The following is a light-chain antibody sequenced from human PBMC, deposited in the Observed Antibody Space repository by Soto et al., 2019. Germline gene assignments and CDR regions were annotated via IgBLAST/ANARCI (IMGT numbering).Light chain of an antibody. CDR2: RAS. CDR1: QSLSGN. Sequence: EIVMTQSPATLAVSPGDTATLSCRASQSLSGNLAWYQQKPGQAPRLLIFRASTRATGVPARFSGRGSGTDFTLTISGLRSEDFAVYYCQQYSNWPPWTFGPGTKVEIK. CDR3: QQYSNWPPWT. V-gene: IGKV3-15*01. J-gene: IGKJ1*01.